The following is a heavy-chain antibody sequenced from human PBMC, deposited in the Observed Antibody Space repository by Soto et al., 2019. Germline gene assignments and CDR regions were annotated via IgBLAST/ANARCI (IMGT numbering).Heavy chain of an antibody. V-gene: IGHV4-31*03. J-gene: IGHJ6*02. CDR1: GGAISSGGYY. Sequence: SETLSLTGTVGGGAISSGGYYWSWIRQHPGKGLEWIGYIYYSGSTYYNPSLKSRVTISVDSPKNQFSLKLSPVTAADTAVYYCEGYYYGMDVWGQGTTVTVPS. CDR2: IYYSGST. CDR3: EGYYYGMDV.